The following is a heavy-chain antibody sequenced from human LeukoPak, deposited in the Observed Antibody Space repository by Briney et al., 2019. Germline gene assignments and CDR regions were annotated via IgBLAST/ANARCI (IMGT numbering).Heavy chain of an antibody. CDR2: INSDGSST. J-gene: IGHJ4*02. CDR3: ARGGCSTTSCYEQGDY. D-gene: IGHD2-2*01. Sequence: GGSLRLSCAASGFTFSSYWMHWVRQAPGKGLVWVSRINSDGSSTSYADSVKGRFTISRDNAKNTLYLQMNNLRAEDTAVYYCARGGCSTTSCYEQGDYWGQGTLVTVSS. CDR1: GFTFSSYW. V-gene: IGHV3-74*01.